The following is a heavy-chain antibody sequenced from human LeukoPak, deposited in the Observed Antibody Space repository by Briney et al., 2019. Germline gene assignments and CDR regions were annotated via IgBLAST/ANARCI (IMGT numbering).Heavy chain of an antibody. D-gene: IGHD3-22*01. CDR3: ARDVYYDSSGYSTYFDY. J-gene: IGHJ4*02. Sequence: SETLSLTCTVSGGSISSYYWSWIRQPAGKGLEWIGRIYTSGSTNYNPSLKSRVTMSVDTSKNQFSLKLSSVTAADTAVYYCARDVYYDSSGYSTYFDYWGQGTLVTVSS. V-gene: IGHV4-4*07. CDR2: IYTSGST. CDR1: GGSISSYY.